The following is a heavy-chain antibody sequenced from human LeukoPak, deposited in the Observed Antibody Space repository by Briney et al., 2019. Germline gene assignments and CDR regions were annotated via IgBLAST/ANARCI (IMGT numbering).Heavy chain of an antibody. D-gene: IGHD6-13*01. CDR1: GFSFRTYG. CDR2: ISGSGDNT. Sequence: GGSLRLSCAASGFSFRTYGMSWVRQAPGKRLEWVSGISGSGDNTHNADFVKGRFTISRDNAKNSLYLQMNSLRAEDTAVYYCAKDKMGSSQSTFDYWGQGTLVTVSS. CDR3: AKDKMGSSQSTFDY. V-gene: IGHV3-23*01. J-gene: IGHJ4*02.